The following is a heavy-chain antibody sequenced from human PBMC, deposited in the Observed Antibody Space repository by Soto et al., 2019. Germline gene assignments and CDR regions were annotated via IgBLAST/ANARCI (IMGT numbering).Heavy chain of an antibody. CDR2: ISSISSAI. J-gene: IGHJ4*02. CDR1: GFTFSSYS. CDR3: ARVMKTGDDYGDY. V-gene: IGHV3-48*02. Sequence: EVQLVESGGGLVQPGGSLRLSCAASGFTFSSYSMNWVRQAPGKGLEWVSYISSISSAIYYADSVKGRFTISRDNAKNSLYLQMNSLRDEDTAVYYCARVMKTGDDYGDYWGQGTLVTVSS.